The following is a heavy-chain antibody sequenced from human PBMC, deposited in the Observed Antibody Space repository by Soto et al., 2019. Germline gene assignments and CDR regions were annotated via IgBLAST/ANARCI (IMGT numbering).Heavy chain of an antibody. V-gene: IGHV2-5*02. CDR2: IYWDDDK. J-gene: IGHJ6*02. CDR1: GFSLSTSGVG. Sequence: QITLKESGPTLVKPTQTLTLTCTFSGFSLSTSGVGVGWIRQPPGKALEWLALIYWDDDKRYSPSLKSRPTITKETSKNQVVLTMTTMDPVDTATYYCAPTRISSSWYDYCYGIDVWGQGTTVTVSS. CDR3: APTRISSSWYDYCYGIDV. D-gene: IGHD6-13*01.